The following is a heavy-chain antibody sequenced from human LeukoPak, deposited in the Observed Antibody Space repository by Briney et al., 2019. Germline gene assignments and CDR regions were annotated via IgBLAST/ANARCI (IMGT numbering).Heavy chain of an antibody. CDR3: ARYDYGDYTAFDI. CDR1: GYTFTSYD. CDR2: MNPNSGNT. D-gene: IGHD4-17*01. J-gene: IGHJ3*02. Sequence: ASVKVSCKASGYTFTSYDVNWVRQATGQGLEWMGWMNPNSGNTGYAQKFQGRVTMTRNNSISTAYMELSSLRSEDTAVYYCARYDYGDYTAFDIWGQGTMVTVSS. V-gene: IGHV1-8*01.